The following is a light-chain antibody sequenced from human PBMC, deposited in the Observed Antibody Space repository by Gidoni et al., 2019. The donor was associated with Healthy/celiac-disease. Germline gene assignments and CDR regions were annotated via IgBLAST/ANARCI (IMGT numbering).Light chain of an antibody. CDR2: GAS. CDR1: QSVSSN. J-gene: IGKJ1*01. V-gene: IGKV3-15*01. Sequence: EIGMTQSPATLSVSPGERATLSCRASQSVSSNLAWYQQKPGQAPRLLIYGASTRATGIPARFSGSGSGTEFTLTISSLQPEDFAVYYCQQYNNWPWTFGQGTKVEIK. CDR3: QQYNNWPWT.